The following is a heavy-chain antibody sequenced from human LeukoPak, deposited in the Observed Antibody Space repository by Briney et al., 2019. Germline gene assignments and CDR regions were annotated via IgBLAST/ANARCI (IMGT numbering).Heavy chain of an antibody. CDR3: TGNYYGSGSYADFDY. CDR1: GYSISSGYF. J-gene: IGHJ4*02. CDR2: FYHSGIT. Sequence: SETLSLTCTVSGYSISSGYFWGWIRQPPGKGLEWIGSFYHSGITYYNPSLKSRVTISVDTSKNQFSLKLSSVTAADTAVYYCTGNYYGSGSYADFDYWGQGTLVTVSS. D-gene: IGHD3-10*01. V-gene: IGHV4-38-2*02.